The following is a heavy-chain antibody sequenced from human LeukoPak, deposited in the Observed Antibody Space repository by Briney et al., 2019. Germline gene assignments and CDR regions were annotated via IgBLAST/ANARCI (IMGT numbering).Heavy chain of an antibody. V-gene: IGHV3-30-3*01. CDR1: GFTFSSYA. CDR2: ISYDGSNK. J-gene: IGHJ4*02. Sequence: GGSLRLSCAASGFTFSSYAMHWVRQAPGKGLEWVAVISYDGSNKYYADSVKGRFTISRDNSKNTLYLQMNSLRAEDTAVYYCARAFSVGALIFSFGYWGQGTLVTVSS. CDR3: ARAFSVGALIFSFGY. D-gene: IGHD1-26*01.